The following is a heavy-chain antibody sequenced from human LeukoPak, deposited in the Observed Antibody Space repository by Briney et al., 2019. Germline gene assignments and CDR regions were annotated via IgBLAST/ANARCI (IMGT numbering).Heavy chain of an antibody. Sequence: SETLSLTCTVSGYSISSGYYWSWIRQPPGKGLEWIGEINHSGSTNYNPSLKSRVTISVDTSKNQFSLKLSSVTAADTAVYYCARGTPRRNWFDPWGQGTLVTVSS. V-gene: IGHV4-38-2*02. J-gene: IGHJ5*02. CDR3: ARGTPRRNWFDP. CDR2: INHSGST. CDR1: GYSISSGYY.